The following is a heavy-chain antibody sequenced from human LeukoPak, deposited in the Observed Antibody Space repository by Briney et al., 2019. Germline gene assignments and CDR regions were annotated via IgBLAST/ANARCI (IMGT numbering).Heavy chain of an antibody. CDR3: ACNTNYYDSSGYYATPGQFDY. J-gene: IGHJ4*02. CDR2: IYYSGST. CDR1: GGSISSGGHY. V-gene: IGHV4-31*03. Sequence: SQTLSLTCTVSGGSISSGGHYWSWIRQHPGKGLEWIGYIYYSGSTYYNPSLKSRVTISVDTSKNQFSLKLSSVTAADTAVYYCACNTNYYDSSGYYATPGQFDYWGQGTLVTVSS. D-gene: IGHD3-22*01.